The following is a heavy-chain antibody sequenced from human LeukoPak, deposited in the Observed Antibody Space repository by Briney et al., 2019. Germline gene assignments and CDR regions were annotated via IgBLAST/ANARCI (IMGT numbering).Heavy chain of an antibody. D-gene: IGHD3-22*01. CDR2: INSDGSST. J-gene: IGHJ4*02. Sequence: GGSLRLSCAASGFTFSSYWMHWVRQAPGKGLVWVSRINSDGSSTTYADSVKGRFTISRDNPKNTLYLQMNSLRAEDTAMYYCVRQYSYDSSGYYPWDYWGQGTLVTVSS. V-gene: IGHV3-74*01. CDR1: GFTFSSYW. CDR3: VRQYSYDSSGYYPWDY.